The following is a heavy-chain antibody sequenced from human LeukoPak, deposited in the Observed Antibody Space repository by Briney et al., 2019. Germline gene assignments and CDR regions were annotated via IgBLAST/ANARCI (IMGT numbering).Heavy chain of an antibody. V-gene: IGHV3-30*18. CDR3: AKDFSAAADFDY. J-gene: IGHJ4*02. CDR2: ISYDGSNK. CDR1: GFTFSSYG. D-gene: IGHD6-13*01. Sequence: GGSLRLSCAASGFTFSSYGMHWVRQAPGKGLEWVAVISYDGSNKYYADSVKGRFTISRDNSKNTLYLQMNSLRAEDTAVCYCAKDFSAAADFDYWGQGTLVTVSS.